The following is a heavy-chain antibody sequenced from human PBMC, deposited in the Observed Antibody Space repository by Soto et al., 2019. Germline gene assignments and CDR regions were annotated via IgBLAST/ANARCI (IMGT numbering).Heavy chain of an antibody. D-gene: IGHD6-13*01. V-gene: IGHV3-23*01. Sequence: EVQLLESGGDLVQPGGSLRLSCAAPAFMFVNFAMSWVRQAPRKGLEWVSAISGNGGTTHYADSAKGRFTISRDRSKNTLYLQMNSLRAEDTAVYYCARGVGRAAGSALDSWGQGTLVTVSS. CDR1: AFMFVNFA. J-gene: IGHJ4*02. CDR2: ISGNGGTT. CDR3: ARGVGRAAGSALDS.